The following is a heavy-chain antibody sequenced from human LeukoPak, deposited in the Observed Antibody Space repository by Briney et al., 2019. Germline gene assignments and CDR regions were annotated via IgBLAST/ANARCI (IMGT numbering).Heavy chain of an antibody. CDR3: ARYSGTGYGLYYFDY. J-gene: IGHJ4*02. CDR1: GGSITGYY. D-gene: IGHD1-1*01. CDR2: MDISGNT. V-gene: IGHV4-4*07. Sequence: SETLSLTCTVSGGSITGYYWSWIRQPAGKGLEWIGRMDISGNTNYNPSLQSRVTSSLDTSKNQFSLKLSSVTAADTAVYYCARYSGTGYGLYYFDYWGQGTLVTVSS.